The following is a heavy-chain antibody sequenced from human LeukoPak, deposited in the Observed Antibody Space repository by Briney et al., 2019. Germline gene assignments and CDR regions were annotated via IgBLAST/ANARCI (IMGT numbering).Heavy chain of an antibody. J-gene: IGHJ6*03. D-gene: IGHD1-26*01. CDR1: GGSISSYY. V-gene: IGHV4-4*07. CDR2: IYPSGST. Sequence: SETLSLTCTVSGGSISSYYWSWIRQPAGKGLEWIGRIYPSGSTTYNPSLESRVTISVDTSKNQFSLRLSSVTAADTAVYYCAREGRHSGKYSPYFYYMDVWGKGTTVIISS. CDR3: AREGRHSGKYSPYFYYMDV.